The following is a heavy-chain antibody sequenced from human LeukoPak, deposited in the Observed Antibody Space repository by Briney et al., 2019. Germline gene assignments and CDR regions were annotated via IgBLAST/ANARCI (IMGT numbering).Heavy chain of an antibody. V-gene: IGHV3-30*04. D-gene: IGHD4/OR15-4a*01. Sequence: PGGSLRLSCAASGFTFSPYAMHWVRRAPGKGLEWVADISNDGSNKHYADSVKGRFTISRDNSNNTLYLQLNSLRVEDMAVYYCARRAGAYSHPYDYWGQGTLVTVSS. J-gene: IGHJ4*02. CDR1: GFTFSPYA. CDR3: ARRAGAYSHPYDY. CDR2: ISNDGSNK.